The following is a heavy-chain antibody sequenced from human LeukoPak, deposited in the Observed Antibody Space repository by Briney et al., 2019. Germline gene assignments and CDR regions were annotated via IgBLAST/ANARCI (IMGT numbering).Heavy chain of an antibody. V-gene: IGHV1-69*04. Sequence: ATVKVSCKASGGTFSSYAISWVRQAPGQGLEWMGRIIPIFGIANYAQKFQGRVTITADKSTSTAYMELSSLRSEYTAVYYCARSDITGTTFWGQGTLVTVSS. CDR3: ARSDITGTTF. D-gene: IGHD1-20*01. CDR1: GGTFSSYA. J-gene: IGHJ4*02. CDR2: IIPIFGIA.